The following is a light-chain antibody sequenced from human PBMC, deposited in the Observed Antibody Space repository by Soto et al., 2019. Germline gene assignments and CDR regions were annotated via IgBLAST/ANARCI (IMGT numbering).Light chain of an antibody. Sequence: DIQMTQSPSTLSGSVGDRVTITCRASQTISSWLAWYQQKPGKAPKLLIYKASTLKSGVPSKFSGSGPGTEFTLTISSLQPDDFATYYCQQYNTYSTFGQGTKVDIK. J-gene: IGKJ1*01. CDR1: QTISSW. CDR3: QQYNTYST. CDR2: KAS. V-gene: IGKV1-5*03.